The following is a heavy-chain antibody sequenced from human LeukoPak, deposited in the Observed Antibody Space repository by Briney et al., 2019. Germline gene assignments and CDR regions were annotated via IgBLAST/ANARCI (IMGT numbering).Heavy chain of an antibody. J-gene: IGHJ4*02. V-gene: IGHV4-34*01. CDR1: GGSFSGYY. CDR3: ARGIVVVPAAISLSRPGARFDY. D-gene: IGHD2-2*02. CDR2: TNHSGST. Sequence: PSETLSLTRAVYGGSFSGYYWSWIRQPPGKGLEWIGETNHSGSTNYNPSLKSRVTISVDTSKNQFSLKLSSVTAADTAVYYCARGIVVVPAAISLSRPGARFDYWGQGTLDTVSS.